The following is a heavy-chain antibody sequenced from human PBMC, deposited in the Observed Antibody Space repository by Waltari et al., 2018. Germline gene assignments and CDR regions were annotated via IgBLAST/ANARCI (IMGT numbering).Heavy chain of an antibody. Sequence: QVQLQESGPGLVKPSETLSLTCTVSGCSISSYYWTWIRQPPGKGLAWIGYIYYSGSTNYNPSLKSRVTISVDTSKNQFSLKLSSVTAADTAVYYCAREIPPDYDSSGYYPYYFDYWGQGTLVTVSS. CDR2: IYYSGST. J-gene: IGHJ4*02. CDR3: AREIPPDYDSSGYYPYYFDY. V-gene: IGHV4-59*01. CDR1: GCSISSYY. D-gene: IGHD3-22*01.